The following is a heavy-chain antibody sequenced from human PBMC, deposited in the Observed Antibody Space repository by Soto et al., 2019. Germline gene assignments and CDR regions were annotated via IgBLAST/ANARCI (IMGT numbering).Heavy chain of an antibody. Sequence: ASVKVSCKAFGYTFTGSYIHWMRQAPGQGLEWMGIINPTGGITNYAQKFQGRVVMTSDTSTSTVYVELSSLTSEDTATYYCARLSGVHHTIPFWLGYFDYRGQGPLVTASS. J-gene: IGHJ4*02. V-gene: IGHV1-46*01. CDR2: INPTGGIT. D-gene: IGHD3-3*01. CDR1: GYTFTGSY. CDR3: ARLSGVHHTIPFWLGYFDY.